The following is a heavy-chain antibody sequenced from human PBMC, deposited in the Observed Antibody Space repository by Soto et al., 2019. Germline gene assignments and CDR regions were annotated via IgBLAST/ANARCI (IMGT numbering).Heavy chain of an antibody. CDR3: ARYSNNWFQTEGMDV. V-gene: IGHV4-4*07. Sequence: QSLTCTVSVDSITTYYWSWIRQPAGKGLEWIGRIDASGNTNYNPSLNSRVTMSIDTSKKQFSLKLTSVTAADTAIYYCARYSNNWFQTEGMDVWGQGTTVTVSS. CDR2: IDASGNT. J-gene: IGHJ6*02. CDR1: VDSITTYY. D-gene: IGHD6-13*01.